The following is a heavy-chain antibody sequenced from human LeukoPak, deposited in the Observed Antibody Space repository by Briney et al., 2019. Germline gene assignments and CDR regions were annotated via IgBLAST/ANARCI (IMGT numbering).Heavy chain of an antibody. J-gene: IGHJ6*02. CDR2: ISGSGGST. V-gene: IGHV3-23*01. D-gene: IGHD3-16*01. CDR3: AKGPRFFDYYGMDV. CDR1: GFTFSCYA. Sequence: GGSLRLSCAASGFTFSCYAMSWVRQAPGKGLEWVSAISGSGGSTYYADSVKGRFTISRDNSKNTLYLQMKSLRAEDTAVYYCAKGPRFFDYYGMDVWGQGTTVTVSS.